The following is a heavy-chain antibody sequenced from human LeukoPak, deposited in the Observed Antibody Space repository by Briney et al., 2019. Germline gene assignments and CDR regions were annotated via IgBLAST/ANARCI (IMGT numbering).Heavy chain of an antibody. CDR2: ISYDGTTT. V-gene: IGHV3-30*18. CDR3: AKEPNAYSSGWYFQD. J-gene: IGHJ1*01. D-gene: IGHD6-25*01. CDR1: GFTFSDYG. Sequence: GGSLRLSCAASGFTFSDYGMQWVRQAPGKGLEWVAVISYDGTTTFYADSVKGRFTVSRDNSKNTLDLQMDSLRAEDTAVYFCAKEPNAYSSGWYFQDWRHGTLVTVSS.